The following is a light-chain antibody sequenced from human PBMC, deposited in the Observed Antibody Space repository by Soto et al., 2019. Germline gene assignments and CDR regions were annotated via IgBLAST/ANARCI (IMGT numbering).Light chain of an antibody. Sequence: QSALTQPPSVSGSPGQSVTISCTGTSSDVGSYNRVSWFRQPPGTAPKLIIYEVSNRPSGVPDRFSGSKSGNTASLTISGLQAEDEADYYCSSFTTSNTLVFGGGTKLT. CDR1: SSDVGSYNR. V-gene: IGLV2-18*02. CDR2: EVS. J-gene: IGLJ2*01. CDR3: SSFTTSNTLV.